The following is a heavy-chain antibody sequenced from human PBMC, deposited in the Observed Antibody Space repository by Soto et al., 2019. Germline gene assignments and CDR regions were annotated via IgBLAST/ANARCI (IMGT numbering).Heavy chain of an antibody. V-gene: IGHV3-30-3*01. CDR2: ISYDGSNK. CDR1: GFTFSSYA. D-gene: IGHD2-2*01. J-gene: IGHJ2*01. CDR3: ARYAANWYFDI. Sequence: QVHLVESGGGVVQPGRSLRLSCEASGFTFSSYAMHWVRQAPGKGLEWVALISYDGSNKHYADSVQGRFTVSRDNSENSLYLQMYTLGPEETAVYHCARYAANWYFDIWGRGTLVTVSS.